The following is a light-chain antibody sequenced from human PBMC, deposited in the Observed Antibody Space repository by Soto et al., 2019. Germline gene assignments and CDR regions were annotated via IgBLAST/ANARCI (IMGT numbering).Light chain of an antibody. CDR2: DAS. Sequence: GDRVTITCRASQSISSWLAWYQQKPGKAPKLLIYDASSLESGVPSRFSGSGSGTEFTLTISSLQPDDFPTYYCQQYNSYSWTFGQGTKVEIK. CDR1: QSISSW. CDR3: QQYNSYSWT. V-gene: IGKV1-5*01. J-gene: IGKJ1*01.